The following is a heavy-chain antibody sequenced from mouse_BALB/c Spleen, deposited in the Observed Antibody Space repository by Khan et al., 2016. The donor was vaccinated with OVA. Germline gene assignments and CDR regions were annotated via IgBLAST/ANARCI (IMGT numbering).Heavy chain of an antibody. V-gene: IGHV2-2*02. D-gene: IGHD2-4*01. Sequence: QVQLKESGPGLVQPSQSLSITCTVSGFSLTNYSVHWVRQSPGKGLEWLGVIWSAGSTDYNAAFISRLTIRKDNSRSQAVFKMNSLQPNDAAIYYCARRGYDYGRGALFAYWGQGTLVTVSA. J-gene: IGHJ3*01. CDR2: IWSAGST. CDR1: GFSLTNYS. CDR3: ARRGYDYGRGALFAY.